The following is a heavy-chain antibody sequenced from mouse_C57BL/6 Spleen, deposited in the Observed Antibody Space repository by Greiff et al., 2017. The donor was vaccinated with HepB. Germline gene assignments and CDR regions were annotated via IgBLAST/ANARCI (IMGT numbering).Heavy chain of an antibody. D-gene: IGHD2-3*01. Sequence: QVQLQQPGAELVRPGSSVKLSCKASGYTFTSYWMHWVKQRPIQGLEWIGNIDPSDSETHYNQKFKDKATLTVDKSSSNAYMQLSSLTSEDSAVYYCARGGSYDPFAYWGQGTLVTVSA. V-gene: IGHV1-52*01. J-gene: IGHJ3*01. CDR2: IDPSDSET. CDR3: ARGGSYDPFAY. CDR1: GYTFTSYW.